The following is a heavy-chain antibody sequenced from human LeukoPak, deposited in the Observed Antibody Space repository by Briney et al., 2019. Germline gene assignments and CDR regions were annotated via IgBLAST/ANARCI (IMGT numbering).Heavy chain of an antibody. CDR1: GGTFSSYA. CDR3: ARDHGIWFGELPPLTYYCYGMDV. V-gene: IGHV1-69*04. CDR2: IIPIHGIA. D-gene: IGHD3-10*01. Sequence: SVKVSCKASGGTFSSYAISWVRQAAGQGLEWIGSIIPIHGIANYAQKFQGRVTITADKSTSTAYMELSSLRSEDTAVYYCARDHGIWFGELPPLTYYCYGMDVWGQGTTVTVSS. J-gene: IGHJ6*02.